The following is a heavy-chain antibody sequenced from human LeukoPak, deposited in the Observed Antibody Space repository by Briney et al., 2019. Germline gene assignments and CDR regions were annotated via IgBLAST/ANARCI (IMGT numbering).Heavy chain of an antibody. D-gene: IGHD3-22*01. CDR2: INQDGSET. CDR1: GFTFTNYW. Sequence: GGSLRLSCEASGFTFTNYWMGWVRQAPGKGLEWVANINQDGSETYFVDSVKGRFTISRDNAKNSLYLQMNSLRAEDSAVYYCARVHYYDSSGYYAWGQGTLVTVSS. CDR3: ARVHYYDSSGYYA. V-gene: IGHV3-7*02. J-gene: IGHJ5*02.